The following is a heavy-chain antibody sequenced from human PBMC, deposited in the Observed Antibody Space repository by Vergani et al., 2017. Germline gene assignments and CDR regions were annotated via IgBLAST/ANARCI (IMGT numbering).Heavy chain of an antibody. CDR1: GFTFSSYA. V-gene: IGHV3-23*01. Sequence: EVQLLESGGGLVQPGGSLRLSCAASGFTFSSYAMSWVRQAPGKGLEWVSAISGSGGSTYYADSVKGRFTIYRDNSKNTLYLQMNSLRAEDTAVYYCAQELAGVINYYYYGMDVGGQGTTVTVSS. J-gene: IGHJ6*02. D-gene: IGHD3-10*01. CDR2: ISGSGGST. CDR3: AQELAGVINYYYYGMDV.